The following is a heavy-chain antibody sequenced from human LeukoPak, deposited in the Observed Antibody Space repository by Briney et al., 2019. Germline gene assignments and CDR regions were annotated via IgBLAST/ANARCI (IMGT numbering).Heavy chain of an antibody. Sequence: ASVKVSCKASVYTFTINYMHCGRQAPGQRLEWMGIINPSGGSTSYAQKFQGRVTMTRDTSKSTVYMELSSMRSEDTAVYYCARASSSRWYDYWGQGTLVTVSS. V-gene: IGHV1-46*01. J-gene: IGHJ4*02. CDR3: ARASSSRWYDY. CDR1: VYTFTINY. CDR2: INPSGGST. D-gene: IGHD6-13*01.